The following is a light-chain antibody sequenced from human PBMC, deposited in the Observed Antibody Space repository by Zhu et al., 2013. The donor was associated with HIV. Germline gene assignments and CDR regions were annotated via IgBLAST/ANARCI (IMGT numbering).Light chain of an antibody. CDR1: QSVSRD. CDR2: GAS. V-gene: IGKV3D-15*01. Sequence: EVVMTQSPVTLSVSPGERATLSCRASQSVSRDLAWYQQKPGQAPRLLIYGASTRATGIPARFSGSGSGTEFTLTISSLQSEDSAVYYCQQYNNWPPITFGQGTRLEIK. CDR3: QQYNNWPPIT. J-gene: IGKJ5*01.